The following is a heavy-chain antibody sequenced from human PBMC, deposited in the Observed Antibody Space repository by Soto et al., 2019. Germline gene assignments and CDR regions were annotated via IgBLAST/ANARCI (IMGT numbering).Heavy chain of an antibody. CDR3: TTDSADIVVVPATFGMDV. Sequence: WVRQAPGKGLEWVGRIKSITDGETTDYAAPVEGRFTISRDDSKDTLYLQMNNLRTEDTAVYHCTTDSADIVVVPATFGMDVWGQGTTVTVSS. V-gene: IGHV3-15*07. CDR2: IKSITDGETT. J-gene: IGHJ6*02. D-gene: IGHD2-2*01.